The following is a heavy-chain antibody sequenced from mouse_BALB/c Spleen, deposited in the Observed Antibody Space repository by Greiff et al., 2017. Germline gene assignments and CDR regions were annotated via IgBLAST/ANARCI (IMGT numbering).Heavy chain of an antibody. V-gene: IGHV5-17*02. CDR1: GFTFSSFG. J-gene: IGHJ3*01. CDR2: ISSGSSTI. CDR3: ASGYGFAY. D-gene: IGHD2-14*01. Sequence: EVKVVESGGGLVQPGGSRKLSCAASGFTFSSFGMHWVRQAPEKGLEWVAYISSGSSTIYYADTVKGRFTISRDNPKNTLFLQMTSLRSEDTAMYYCASGYGFAYWGQGTLVTVSA.